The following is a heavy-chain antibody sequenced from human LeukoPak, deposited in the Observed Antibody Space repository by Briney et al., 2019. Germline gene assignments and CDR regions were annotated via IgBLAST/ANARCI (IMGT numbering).Heavy chain of an antibody. D-gene: IGHD1-1*01. Sequence: GRSLRLSCAASGFTFSSYGMHWVRQAPGKGLEWVAIISYDGSNKYYADSVKGRFTISRDNSKNTLYLQMNSLRAEDTAVYYCAKGTGKSTLNWFDSWGQGTLVTVSS. CDR1: GFTFSSYG. V-gene: IGHV3-30*18. CDR2: ISYDGSNK. CDR3: AKGTGKSTLNWFDS. J-gene: IGHJ5*01.